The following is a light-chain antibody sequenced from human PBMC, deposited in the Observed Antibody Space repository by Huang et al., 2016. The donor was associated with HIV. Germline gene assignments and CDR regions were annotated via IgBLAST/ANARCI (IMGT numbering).Light chain of an antibody. V-gene: IGKV1-39*01. J-gene: IGKJ1*01. CDR2: ATS. CDR3: QQSYSAPAT. CDR1: QNICTY. Sequence: DIQMTQSPSSLSASVGDRVTIACRASQNICTYLNWYQQKSGKAPNLLISATSSLQSGVPSRFSGSGSGTVFILNINSLQPEDFATYYCQQSYSAPATFGQGTKVEIK.